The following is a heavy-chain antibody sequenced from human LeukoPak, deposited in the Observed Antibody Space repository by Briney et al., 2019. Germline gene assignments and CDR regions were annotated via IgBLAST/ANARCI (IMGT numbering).Heavy chain of an antibody. D-gene: IGHD6-19*01. J-gene: IGHJ6*02. Sequence: SETLSLTCTVSGGSISSSSYYWGWIRQPPGKGLVWIGSIYYSGSTYYNPSLKSRVTISVDTSKNQFSLKLSSVTAADTAVYYCAREAVAGTVFNYYYYGMDVWGQGTTVTVSS. V-gene: IGHV4-39*07. CDR2: IYYSGST. CDR1: GGSISSSSYY. CDR3: AREAVAGTVFNYYYYGMDV.